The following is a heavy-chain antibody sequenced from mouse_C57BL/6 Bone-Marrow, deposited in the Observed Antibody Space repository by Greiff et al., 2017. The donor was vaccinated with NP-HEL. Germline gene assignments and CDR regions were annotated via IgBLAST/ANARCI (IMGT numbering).Heavy chain of an antibody. CDR3: ARYPSNFPFDY. V-gene: IGHV1-22*01. J-gene: IGHJ2*01. CDR1: GYTFTDYN. CDR2: INPNNGGT. Sequence: EVQRVESGPELVKPGASVKMSCKASGYTFTDYNMHWVKQSHGKSLEWIGYINPNNGGTSYNQKFKGKATLTVNKSSSTAYMELRSLTSEDSAVYYCARYPSNFPFDYWGQGTTLTVSS. D-gene: IGHD4-1*01.